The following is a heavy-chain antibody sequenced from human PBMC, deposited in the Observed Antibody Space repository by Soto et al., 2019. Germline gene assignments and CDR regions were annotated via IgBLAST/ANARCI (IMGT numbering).Heavy chain of an antibody. J-gene: IGHJ4*02. CDR2: ISYDGSNK. CDR3: ANGGVVVVAATLRPPVRGPFDY. D-gene: IGHD2-15*01. CDR1: GFTFSSYG. V-gene: IGHV3-30*18. Sequence: GGSLRLSCAASGFTFSSYGMHWVRQAPGKGLEWVAVISYDGSNKYYADSVKGRFTISRDNSKNTLYLQMNSLRAEDTAVYYCANGGVVVVAATLRPPVRGPFDYWGQGTLVTVSS.